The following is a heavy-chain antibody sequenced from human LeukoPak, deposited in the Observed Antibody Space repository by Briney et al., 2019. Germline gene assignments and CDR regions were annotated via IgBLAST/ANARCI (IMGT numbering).Heavy chain of an antibody. J-gene: IGHJ2*01. Sequence: PGGSLRLSCAASGFTFSSYWMSWVRQAPGKGLEWVSGINWNGGSTGYADSVEGRFTISRDNAKNSLYLQMNSLRAEDTAVYYCAREPPGWYFDLWGRGTLVTVSS. CDR1: GFTFSSYW. CDR2: INWNGGST. V-gene: IGHV3-20*04. D-gene: IGHD1-14*01. CDR3: AREPPGWYFDL.